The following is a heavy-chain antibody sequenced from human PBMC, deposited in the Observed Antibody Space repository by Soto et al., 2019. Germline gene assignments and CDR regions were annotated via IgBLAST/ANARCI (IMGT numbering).Heavy chain of an antibody. CDR3: AHVGFVDTALAGYWYFDL. Sequence: QITLKESGPTLVKPTQTLTLTCTFSGFSLSTSGVGVGWIRQPPGKALEWLALIYWDDDKRYSPSLKSRITLTKATSKNQVVLTMTNMDPVDTTTYYCAHVGFVDTALAGYWYFDLWGRGTLVTVSS. CDR1: GFSLSTSGVG. CDR2: IYWDDDK. V-gene: IGHV2-5*02. J-gene: IGHJ2*01. D-gene: IGHD5-18*01.